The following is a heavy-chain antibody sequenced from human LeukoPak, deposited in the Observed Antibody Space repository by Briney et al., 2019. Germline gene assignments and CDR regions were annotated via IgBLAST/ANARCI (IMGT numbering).Heavy chain of an antibody. CDR1: GGSISSYH. D-gene: IGHD3-10*01. V-gene: IGHV4-4*07. J-gene: IGHJ3*02. CDR2: IYTSGST. Sequence: SETLSLTCTVSGGSISSYHWSWIRQPAGKGLEWIGRIYTSGSTNYNPSLKSRVTMSVDTSKNQFSLKLSSVTAADTAVYYCARVAMVRGFSLSHSDAFDIWGQGTMVTVSS. CDR3: ARVAMVRGFSLSHSDAFDI.